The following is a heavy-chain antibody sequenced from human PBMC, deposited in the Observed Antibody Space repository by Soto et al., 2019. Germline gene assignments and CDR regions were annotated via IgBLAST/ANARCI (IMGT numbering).Heavy chain of an antibody. D-gene: IGHD5-18*01. CDR3: TTDSKIQLWLTDLSTHFDY. CDR1: GFTFSNAW. Sequence: GGSLRLSCAASGFTFSNAWMSWVRQAPGKGLEWVGRIKSKTDGGTTDYAAPVKGRFTISRDDSKNTIYMQMNSLKTEDTAVYYCTTDSKIQLWLTDLSTHFDYWGQGTLVTVSS. CDR2: IKSKTDGGTT. J-gene: IGHJ4*02. V-gene: IGHV3-15*01.